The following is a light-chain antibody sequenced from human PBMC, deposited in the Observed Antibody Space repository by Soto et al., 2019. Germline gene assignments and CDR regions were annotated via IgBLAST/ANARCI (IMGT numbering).Light chain of an antibody. CDR1: QNINSW. CDR3: QQYNSYST. CDR2: KAS. V-gene: IGKV1-5*03. J-gene: IGKJ2*01. Sequence: DIQMTQSPSTLSASLGDRVTITCRASQNINSWLAWYQQKPGKAPKLLMYKASTLESGVPSRFSGSGSGTEFTLTISSLQPDDFATYYCQQYNSYSTFGQGTKLEIK.